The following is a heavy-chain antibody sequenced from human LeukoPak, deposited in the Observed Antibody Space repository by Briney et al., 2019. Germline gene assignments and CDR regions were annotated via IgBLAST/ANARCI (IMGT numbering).Heavy chain of an antibody. CDR3: ARGRVVAGTVGCFDP. D-gene: IGHD6-19*01. CDR2: ISSSSSYI. CDR1: GFTFSSYS. J-gene: IGHJ5*02. V-gene: IGHV3-21*01. Sequence: PGGSLRLSCAASGFTFSSYSMNWVRQAPGKGLEWVSSISSSSSYIYYADSVKGRFTISRDNAKNSLYLQMNSLRAEDTAVYYCARGRVVAGTVGCFDPWGQGTLVTVSS.